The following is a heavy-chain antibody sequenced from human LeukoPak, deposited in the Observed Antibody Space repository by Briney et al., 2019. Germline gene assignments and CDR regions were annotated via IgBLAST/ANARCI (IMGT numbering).Heavy chain of an antibody. D-gene: IGHD3-22*01. CDR1: GFTFSNAW. Sequence: KSGGSLRLSCAASGFTFSNAWMSWVRQAPGKGLEWVGHIKSKTDGGTADYAAPVKGRFTISRDDSKNTLYLQMNSLKTEDTAVYYCTTDSHYYDSSGYYRDAFDIWGQGTMVTVSS. CDR2: IKSKTDGGTA. J-gene: IGHJ3*02. CDR3: TTDSHYYDSSGYYRDAFDI. V-gene: IGHV3-15*01.